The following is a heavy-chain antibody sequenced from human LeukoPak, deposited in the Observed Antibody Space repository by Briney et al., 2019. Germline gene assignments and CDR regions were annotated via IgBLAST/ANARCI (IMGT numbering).Heavy chain of an antibody. J-gene: IGHJ3*02. D-gene: IGHD2-15*01. Sequence: SETLSLTCTVSGGSISSSDYYWGWIRQPPGTGLEWLGSIYYSGSTYYNPSLKSRVTISVDTSKNPFSLRLSSVTAADTAMFYCARLTIAANAFDIWGQGTMVTVSS. V-gene: IGHV4-39*02. CDR3: ARLTIAANAFDI. CDR1: GGSISSSDYY. CDR2: IYYSGST.